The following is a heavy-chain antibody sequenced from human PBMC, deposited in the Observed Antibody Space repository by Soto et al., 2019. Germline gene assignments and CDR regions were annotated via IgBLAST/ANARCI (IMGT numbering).Heavy chain of an antibody. CDR2: IIPIFGTA. CDR3: ARDKPFSADY. CDR1: GGTFSTYS. Sequence: QVQLVQSGAEVKKPGSSVKVSCKTSGGTFSTYSIVWVRQAPGEGLEWMGGIIPIFGTANYAQKFQDRVTMTRDTSTSTVYMELISLTSEDTAIYYCARDKPFSADYWGQGTLVT. V-gene: IGHV1-69*06. D-gene: IGHD3-3*02. J-gene: IGHJ4*02.